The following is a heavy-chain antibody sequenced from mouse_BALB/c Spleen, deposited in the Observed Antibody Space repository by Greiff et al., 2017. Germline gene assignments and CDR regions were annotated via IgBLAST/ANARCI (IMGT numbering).Heavy chain of an antibody. CDR3: ARSYRSYWYFDV. CDR2: ISNGGGST. Sequence: EVQLQESGGGLVQPGGSLKLSCAASGFTFSSYTMSWVRQTPEKRLEWVAYISNGGGSTYYPDTVKGRFTISRDNAKNTLYLQMSSLKSEDTAMYYCARSYRSYWYFDVWGAGTTVTVSS. J-gene: IGHJ1*01. D-gene: IGHD2-10*01. CDR1: GFTFSSYT. V-gene: IGHV5-12-2*01.